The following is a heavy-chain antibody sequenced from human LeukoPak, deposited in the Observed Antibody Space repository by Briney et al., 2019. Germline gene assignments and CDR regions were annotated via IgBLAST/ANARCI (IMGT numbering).Heavy chain of an antibody. J-gene: IGHJ6*02. D-gene: IGHD2-2*01. CDR1: GFTFSDYY. V-gene: IGHV3-11*01. CDR2: ISSSGSTI. Sequence: GGSLRLSCAASGFTFSDYYMSWIRRAPGKGLEWVSYISSSGSTIYYADSVKGRFTISRDNAKNSLYLQMNSLRAEGTAVYYCARDRCSSTSCSYGMDVWGQGTTVTVSS. CDR3: ARDRCSSTSCSYGMDV.